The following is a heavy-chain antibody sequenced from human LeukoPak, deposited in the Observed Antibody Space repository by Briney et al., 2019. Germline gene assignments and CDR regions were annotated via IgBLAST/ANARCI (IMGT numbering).Heavy chain of an antibody. CDR2: IIPSLGIA. Sequence: GASVKVSCKASGGTFSSYTISWVRQAPGQGLEWMGRIIPSLGIANYAQKFQGRVTITADKSTSTAYMELSSLRSEDTAVYYCARDYYGGNTPFDYWGQGTLVTVSS. CDR1: GGTFSSYT. V-gene: IGHV1-69*04. D-gene: IGHD4-23*01. CDR3: ARDYYGGNTPFDY. J-gene: IGHJ4*02.